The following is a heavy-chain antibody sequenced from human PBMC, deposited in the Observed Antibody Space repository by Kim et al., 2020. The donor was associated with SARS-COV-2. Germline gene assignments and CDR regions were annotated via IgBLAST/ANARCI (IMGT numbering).Heavy chain of an antibody. CDR1: GFTFSSYG. Sequence: GGSLRLSCAASGFTFSSYGMHWVRQAPGKGLEWVAVISYDGSNKYYADSVKGRFTISRDNSKNTLYLQMNSLSAEDTAVYYCARAMRTYYYDSSGYYPGQYFDLWGRGTLVTVSS. CDR2: ISYDGSNK. D-gene: IGHD3-22*01. CDR3: ARAMRTYYYDSSGYYPGQYFDL. V-gene: IGHV3-33*05. J-gene: IGHJ2*01.